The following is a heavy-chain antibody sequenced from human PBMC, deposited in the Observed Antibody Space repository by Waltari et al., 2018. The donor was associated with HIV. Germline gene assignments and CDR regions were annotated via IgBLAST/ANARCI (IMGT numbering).Heavy chain of an antibody. J-gene: IGHJ5*02. CDR2: IGSLQNFM. Sequence: EVILVESGGGLVRPGGSLRTPCAASGFRFTDYNMNWVRQGPGKGWDWFGSIGSLQNFMQDADSVRGRFTVSRDNARYSLCLQMNSLAAEDTAVYYCARVPPSGWSWFDPWGQGTLVTVSS. CDR3: ARVPPSGWSWFDP. V-gene: IGHV3-21*01. D-gene: IGHD6-19*01. CDR1: GFRFTDYN.